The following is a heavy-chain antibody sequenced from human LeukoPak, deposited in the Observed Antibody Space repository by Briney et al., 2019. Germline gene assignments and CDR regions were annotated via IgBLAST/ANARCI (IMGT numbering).Heavy chain of an antibody. Sequence: GGSLRLSCAVSGFPVSTNYVNWVRQAPGKGLEWVSSISSSSSYIYYADSVKGRFTISRDNAKNSLYLQMNSLRAEDTAVYYCARDSTWRLDYWGQGTLITVSS. CDR1: GFPVSTNY. CDR2: ISSSSSYI. V-gene: IGHV3-21*01. J-gene: IGHJ4*02. CDR3: ARDSTWRLDY. D-gene: IGHD5-12*01.